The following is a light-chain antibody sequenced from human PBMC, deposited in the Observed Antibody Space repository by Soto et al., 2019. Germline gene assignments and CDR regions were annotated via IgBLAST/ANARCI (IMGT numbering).Light chain of an antibody. CDR3: QQYGSSPTWT. J-gene: IGKJ1*01. V-gene: IGKV3-20*01. Sequence: EIVLTQSPGTLPLSPGERATLSCRASQSVSSSYLAWYQQKPGQAPRLLIYGASSRATGIPDRFSGSGSGTDFTLTISRLGPEDFAVYYCQQYGSSPTWTFGQGTKVDIK. CDR2: GAS. CDR1: QSVSSSY.